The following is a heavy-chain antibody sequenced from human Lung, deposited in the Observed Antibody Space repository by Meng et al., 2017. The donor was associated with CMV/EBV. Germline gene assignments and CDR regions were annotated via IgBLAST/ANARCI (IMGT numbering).Heavy chain of an antibody. D-gene: IGHD2/OR15-2a*01. CDR1: GYTFSTYP. J-gene: IGHJ5*02. Sequence: QGQLVKAGSKLQKPGASVKVSCKASGYTFSTYPINWVRQAHGRGLEWMGWISTNTGTPTYTQGFTGRCVFSLDTSVSTAYLQISSLKAEDTAVYYCARGGNFDPWGQGTLVTVSS. CDR3: ARGGNFDP. V-gene: IGHV7-4-1*02. CDR2: ISTNTGTP.